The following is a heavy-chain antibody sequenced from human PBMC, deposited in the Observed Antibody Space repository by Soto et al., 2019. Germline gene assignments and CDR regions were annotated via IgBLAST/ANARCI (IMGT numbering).Heavy chain of an antibody. CDR3: ATMAGTYPY. D-gene: IGHD1-26*01. CDR2: IDPDGSDT. V-gene: IGHV3-74*01. Sequence: PGXSLILSCAASGFAFSRFPMHWVRQAPGKGLVWVSRIDPDGSDTTYADSVKGRFTISRDNAKNIVYLQMSSLRAEDTALYYCATMAGTYPYWGQGTLVTVSS. J-gene: IGHJ4*02. CDR1: GFAFSRFP.